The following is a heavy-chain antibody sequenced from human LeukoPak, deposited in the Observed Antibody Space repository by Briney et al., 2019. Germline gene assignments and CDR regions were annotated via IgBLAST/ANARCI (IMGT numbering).Heavy chain of an antibody. CDR3: AASGYSTRWYYYDF. Sequence: SETLSLTCTVSGGSISSSSYYWGWIRQPPGKGLEWIGSIYYSGSSYYTPSLKSRLTISVDTSKDQFSLKLTSVTAADTAVYYCAASGYSTRWYYYDFWGQGTLVTVSS. V-gene: IGHV4-39*01. J-gene: IGHJ4*02. CDR2: IYYSGSS. CDR1: GGSISSSSYY. D-gene: IGHD2-8*01.